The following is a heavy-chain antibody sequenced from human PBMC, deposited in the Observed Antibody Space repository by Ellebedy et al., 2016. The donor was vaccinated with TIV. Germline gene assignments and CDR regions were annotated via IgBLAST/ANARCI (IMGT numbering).Heavy chain of an antibody. CDR2: FSWNRVSI. D-gene: IGHD3-16*01. J-gene: IGHJ2*01. V-gene: IGHV3-9*01. Sequence: SLKISCAASGFTFDDSGIHWVRQGPGKGLEWVSGFSWNRVSIAYADSVKGRFTVSRDNARNSLYLQMNSLRHEDTAFYYCAKEGEFGGGYFDLWGRGTLVSVSS. CDR3: AKEGEFGGGYFDL. CDR1: GFTFDDSG.